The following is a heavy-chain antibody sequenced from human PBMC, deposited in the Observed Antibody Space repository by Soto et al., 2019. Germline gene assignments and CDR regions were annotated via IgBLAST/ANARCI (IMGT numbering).Heavy chain of an antibody. V-gene: IGHV1-46*01. CDR3: ARGGGTLDY. Sequence: ASVKDSCKAFGYTFINYAMYWVRQAPGQALEWMGVISTRDGTAIYALNFQDRVTMTRDTSTSTVYMDLSNLRSEDTAVYYCARGGGTLDYWGQGTLVTVSS. J-gene: IGHJ4*02. CDR2: ISTRDGTA. CDR1: GYTFINYA.